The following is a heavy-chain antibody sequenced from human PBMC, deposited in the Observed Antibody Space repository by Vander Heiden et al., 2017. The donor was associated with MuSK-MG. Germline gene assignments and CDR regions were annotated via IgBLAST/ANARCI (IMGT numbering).Heavy chain of an antibody. D-gene: IGHD1-26*01. J-gene: IGHJ4*02. V-gene: IGHV3-23*01. CDR1: GFPFSSYA. CDR2: ISGSGSST. CDR3: AKSSGRYAEFDY. Sequence: DVQLFESGGGLVQPGGSLRVSCAASGFPFSSYAMSWVRQARGKGLEWVSAISGSGSSTHYADAVKGRFTISRDNSHNTLYLKMRSMRADDTAVYYCAKSSGRYAEFDYWGQGTMITVYS.